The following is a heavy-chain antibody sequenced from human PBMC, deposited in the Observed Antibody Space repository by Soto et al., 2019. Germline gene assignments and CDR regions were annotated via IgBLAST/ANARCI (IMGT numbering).Heavy chain of an antibody. CDR1: GFTFSSYA. D-gene: IGHD3-3*01. CDR2: ISYDGSNK. V-gene: IGHV3-30-3*01. Sequence: QVQLVESGGGVVQPGRSLRLSCAASGFTFSSYAMHWVRQAPGKGLEWVAVISYDGSNKYYADSVKGRFTISRDNSKNTLYMQMNSRRAEDTAVYYCARDTQNYDFWSGYYPTFDYWGQGTLVTVSS. J-gene: IGHJ4*02. CDR3: ARDTQNYDFWSGYYPTFDY.